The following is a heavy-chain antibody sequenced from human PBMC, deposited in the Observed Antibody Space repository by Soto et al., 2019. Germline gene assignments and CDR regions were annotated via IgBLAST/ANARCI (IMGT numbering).Heavy chain of an antibody. V-gene: IGHV4-34*01. CDR1: GGSFSGYY. J-gene: IGHJ4*02. CDR2: INHSGST. D-gene: IGHD5-12*01. CDR3: ASVPRWLRYYYFDY. Sequence: PSETLSLTCAVYGGSFSGYYWSWIRQPPGKGLEWIGEINHSGSTNYNPSLKSRVTISVDTSKNQFSLKLSSVTAADTAVYYCASVPRWLRYYYFDYWGQGTLVTVSS.